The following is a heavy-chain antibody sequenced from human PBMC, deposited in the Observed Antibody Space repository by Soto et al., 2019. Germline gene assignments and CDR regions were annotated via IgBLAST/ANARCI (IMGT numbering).Heavy chain of an antibody. J-gene: IGHJ5*02. CDR3: AKDYCSSTRCPFDP. V-gene: IGHV3-30*18. CDR1: GFTFSSYG. CDR2: ISYDGSSE. D-gene: IGHD2-2*01. Sequence: QVQLVESGGGVVQPGRSLRLSCAASGFTFSSYGMHWVRQAPGKGLEWVAVISYDGSSEYYADSVKGRFTISRDNSKNTLYLQMNSLSTEDTAVYYCAKDYCSSTRCPFDPWGQGTLVTVSS.